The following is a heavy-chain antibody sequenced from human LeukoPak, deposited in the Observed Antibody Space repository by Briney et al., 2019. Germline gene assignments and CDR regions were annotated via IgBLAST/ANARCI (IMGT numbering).Heavy chain of an antibody. D-gene: IGHD3-10*01. V-gene: IGHV1-69*13. CDR1: GGTFSSYA. CDR3: ANPGEARGAFDI. CDR2: IIPIFGTA. Sequence: GASVKVSCKASGGTFSSYAISWVRQAPGQGLEWMGGIIPIFGTANYAQKFQGRVTITADESTSTAYMELSSLRSEDTAVYYCANPGEARGAFDIWGQGTMVTVSS. J-gene: IGHJ3*02.